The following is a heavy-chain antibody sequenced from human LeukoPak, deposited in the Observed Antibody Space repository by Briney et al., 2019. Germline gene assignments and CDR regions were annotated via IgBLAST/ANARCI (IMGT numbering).Heavy chain of an antibody. J-gene: IGHJ4*02. D-gene: IGHD5-12*01. CDR1: GGSISSSNW. CDR3: ARYRGGSGYHFDY. V-gene: IGHV4-4*02. CDR2: IYHSGST. Sequence: PSGTLSLTCAVSGGSISSSNWWSWVRQPPGKGLEWIGEIYHSGSTNYNPSLKSRVTISLDKSKNQFSLKLTSVTAADTAVYYCARYRGGSGYHFDYWGQGTLVTVSS.